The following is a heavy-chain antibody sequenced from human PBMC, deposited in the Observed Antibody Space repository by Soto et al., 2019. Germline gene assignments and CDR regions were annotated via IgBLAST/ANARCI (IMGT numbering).Heavy chain of an antibody. CDR2: ISSSSSYI. CDR3: ARDRYSSSSDSSY. D-gene: IGHD6-6*01. J-gene: IGHJ4*02. V-gene: IGHV3-21*01. Sequence: SVGSLRLSCAASGFTFSSYSMNWVRQAPGKGLEWVSSISSSSSYIYYADSVKGRFTISRDNAKNSLYLQMNSLRAEDTAVYYCARDRYSSSSDSSYWGQGTLVTVSS. CDR1: GFTFSSYS.